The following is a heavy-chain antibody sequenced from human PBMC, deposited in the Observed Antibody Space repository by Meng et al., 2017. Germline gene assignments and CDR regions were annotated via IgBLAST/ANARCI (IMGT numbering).Heavy chain of an antibody. V-gene: IGHV1-2*02. D-gene: IGHD5-18*01. CDR2: INPNSGGI. CDR3: ARGGYSYGYGVNWFDP. J-gene: IGHJ5*02. CDR1: GYTFTGYY. Sequence: ASVKVSCKASGYTFTGYYMHWVRQAPGQGLEWMGWINPNSGGINYAQKFQGRVTMTRDTSISTAYMELSRLRSDDTAVYYCARGGYSYGYGVNWFDPWGQGTLVTVSS.